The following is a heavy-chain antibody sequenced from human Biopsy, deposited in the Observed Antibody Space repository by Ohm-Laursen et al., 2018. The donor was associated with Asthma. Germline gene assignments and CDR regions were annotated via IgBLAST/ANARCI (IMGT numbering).Heavy chain of an antibody. CDR2: LIPVLGTP. Sequence: GASVKVSCKASGYTFTGYYMHWVRQAPGQGLEWMGGLIPVLGTPDHAQMFEGRVTITADESTSTAYMELSSLSSEDTAVYYCASPSSSREILYYYYNMDIWGQGTTVTV. CDR1: GYTFTGYY. V-gene: IGHV1-69*13. J-gene: IGHJ6*02. D-gene: IGHD6-13*01. CDR3: ASPSSSREILYYYYNMDI.